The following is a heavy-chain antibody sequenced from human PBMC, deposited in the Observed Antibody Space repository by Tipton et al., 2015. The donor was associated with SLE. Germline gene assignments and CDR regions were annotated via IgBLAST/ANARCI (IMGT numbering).Heavy chain of an antibody. J-gene: IGHJ2*01. Sequence: TLSLTCTVSGYSISSGFYWGWIRQPPGKGLEWIGEINHSGSTNYNPSLKSRVTISVDTSKNQFSLKLSSVTAADTAVYYCARIPGQRRDWYFDLWGRGTLVTVSS. D-gene: IGHD6-25*01. CDR1: GYSISSGFY. V-gene: IGHV4-38-2*02. CDR2: INHSGST. CDR3: ARIPGQRRDWYFDL.